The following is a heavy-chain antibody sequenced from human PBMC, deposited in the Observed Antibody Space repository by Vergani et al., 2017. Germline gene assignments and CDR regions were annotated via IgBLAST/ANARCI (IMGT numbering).Heavy chain of an antibody. D-gene: IGHD2-15*01. Sequence: QVQLVQSGAEVKKPGSSVKVSCKASGGTFSSYAISWVRQAPGQGLEWMGGIIPIFGTANYAQKFQGRVTITADESTSTAYMELSSLRSEDTAVYYCAGGCSDGSCYSKYYYGMDVWGQGTTVTVSS. CDR2: IIPIFGTA. CDR3: AGGCSDGSCYSKYYYGMDV. J-gene: IGHJ6*02. CDR1: GGTFSSYA. V-gene: IGHV1-69*12.